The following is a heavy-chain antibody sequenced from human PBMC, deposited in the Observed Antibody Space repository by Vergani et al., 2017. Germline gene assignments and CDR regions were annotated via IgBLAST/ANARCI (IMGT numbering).Heavy chain of an antibody. CDR2: IYPGDSAT. V-gene: IGHV5-51*01. J-gene: IGHJ3*02. Sequence: VQLVQSGAEVKKPGESLKISCKGSGYSFNSYWIGWVRQMPGKGLEWMGIIYPGDSATTYSPSFQGQVTISADKSISTAYLQWSRLKASDTAMYYCARQYCSSTSCERAFDIWGQGTMVTVSS. CDR1: GYSFNSYW. CDR3: ARQYCSSTSCERAFDI. D-gene: IGHD2-2*01.